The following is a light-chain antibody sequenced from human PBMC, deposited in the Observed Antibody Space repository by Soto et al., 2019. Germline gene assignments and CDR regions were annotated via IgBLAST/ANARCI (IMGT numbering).Light chain of an antibody. CDR3: QHRKT. V-gene: IGKV3-11*01. Sequence: EIVLTQSPATLSLSPGERXTLSCRASQSVSSYLAWYQQKPGQAPRLLIYDASNRATGIPARFSGSGSGTDFTLTISSLEPEDFAVYYCQHRKTFGQGTKV. CDR1: QSVSSY. CDR2: DAS. J-gene: IGKJ1*01.